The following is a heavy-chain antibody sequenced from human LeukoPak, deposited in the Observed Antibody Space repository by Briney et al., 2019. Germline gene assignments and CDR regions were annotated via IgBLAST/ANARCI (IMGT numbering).Heavy chain of an antibody. V-gene: IGHV1-69*05. CDR1: GGTFSSYA. Sequence: GASVKVSCKASGGTFSSYAISWVRQAPGQGLEWMGGIIPIFGTANYAQKFQGRVTITTDESTSTAYMELSSLRSEDTAVYYCARGAVSSTSWKLYYWGQGTLVTVSS. CDR3: ARGAVSSTSWKLYY. J-gene: IGHJ4*02. D-gene: IGHD2-2*01. CDR2: IIPIFGTA.